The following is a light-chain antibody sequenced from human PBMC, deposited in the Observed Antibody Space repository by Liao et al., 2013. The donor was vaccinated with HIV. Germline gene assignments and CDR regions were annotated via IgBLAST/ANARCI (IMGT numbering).Light chain of an antibody. J-gene: IGLJ1*01. Sequence: SYVLTQPPSVSVAPGKTARITCGGNNIGSKSVHWCQQRPGQAPVLVIYYDSDRPSGIPERFSGSNSGNTATLTISRVEAGDEADYYCQVWDSSSDHHYVFGTGTEVTVL. CDR2: YDS. V-gene: IGLV3-21*01. CDR1: NIGSKS. CDR3: QVWDSSSDHHYV.